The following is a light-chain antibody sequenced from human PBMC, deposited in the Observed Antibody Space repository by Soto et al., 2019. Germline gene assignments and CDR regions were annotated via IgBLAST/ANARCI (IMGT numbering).Light chain of an antibody. CDR3: TSYTRSSTLV. J-gene: IGLJ1*01. CDR2: DVT. V-gene: IGLV2-14*01. Sequence: QSVLTQPASVSGSPGQSITISCTGTSSDVGHYNYVSWYQQHPGKAPKLMIYDVTIWPSGVSNRFSGSKSGNTASLTISGLQAEDEADYYCTSYTRSSTLVFGTGTKVTVL. CDR1: SSDVGHYNY.